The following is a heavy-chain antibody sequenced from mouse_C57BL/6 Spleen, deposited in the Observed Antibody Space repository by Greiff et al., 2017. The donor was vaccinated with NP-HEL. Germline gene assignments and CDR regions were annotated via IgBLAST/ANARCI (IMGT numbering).Heavy chain of an antibody. J-gene: IGHJ3*01. V-gene: IGHV1-82*01. CDR1: GYAFSSSW. CDR3: ARRNYDEVCAY. CDR2: IYPGDGDP. D-gene: IGHD2-4*01. Sequence: QVQLKQSGPELVKPGASVKISCKASGYAFSSSWMNWVKQRPGKGLEWIGRIYPGDGDPTYNGTFKGKATLTADKSSSTAYMQLSSLTSEDSAVYFCARRNYDEVCAYWGQGTLVTVSA.